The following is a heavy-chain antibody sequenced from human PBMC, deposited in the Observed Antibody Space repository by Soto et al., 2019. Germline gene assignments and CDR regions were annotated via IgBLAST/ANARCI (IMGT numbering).Heavy chain of an antibody. CDR2: ISSSGSTI. Sequence: EVQLVESGGGLIQPGGSLRLSCAASGFTFSSYSMNWVRQAPGKGLEWVSYISSSGSTIYYADSVKGRFTISRDNAENSLYLQMNSLRAEDTAVYYCARDLSGYSSGWGFDSWGQGTLVTVSS. V-gene: IGHV3-48*01. CDR3: ARDLSGYSSGWGFDS. D-gene: IGHD6-19*01. CDR1: GFTFSSYS. J-gene: IGHJ4*02.